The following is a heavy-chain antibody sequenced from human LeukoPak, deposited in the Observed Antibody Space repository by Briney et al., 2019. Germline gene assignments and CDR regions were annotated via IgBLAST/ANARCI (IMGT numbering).Heavy chain of an antibody. D-gene: IGHD3-22*01. V-gene: IGHV3-48*03. Sequence: GGSLRFSCAASGFTFSSYEMNWVRQAPGKGLEWVSSISSSGSTKYYADSLKGRFTISRDNARNSLYLQMNSLRAEDTAVYYCHYDSSGLDAFDIWGQGTMVTVSS. CDR1: GFTFSSYE. CDR2: ISSSGSTK. J-gene: IGHJ3*02. CDR3: HYDSSGLDAFDI.